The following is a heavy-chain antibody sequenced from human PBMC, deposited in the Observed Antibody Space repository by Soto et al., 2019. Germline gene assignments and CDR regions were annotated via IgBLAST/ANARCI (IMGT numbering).Heavy chain of an antibody. V-gene: IGHV1-18*01. Sequence: ASVKVTCKASGYTFTSYGISWVRQAPGQGLEWMGWISAYNGNTNYAQKLQGRVTMTTDTSTSTAYMELRSLRSDDTAVYYCARDGRTLKPGIAAAGTRDYYYYGMDVWGQGTTVTVSS. CDR2: ISAYNGNT. CDR3: ARDGRTLKPGIAAAGTRDYYYYGMDV. J-gene: IGHJ6*02. D-gene: IGHD6-13*01. CDR1: GYTFTSYG.